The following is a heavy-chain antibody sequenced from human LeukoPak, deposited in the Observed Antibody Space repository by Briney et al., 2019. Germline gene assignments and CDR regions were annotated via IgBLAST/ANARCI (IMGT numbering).Heavy chain of an antibody. CDR2: MSYDGSNK. D-gene: IGHD3-22*01. CDR3: ARDSHYYESSGYSDY. Sequence: PGGSLRLSCAASGFTFSSYPMHWVRQAPGKGLEWVAVMSYDGSNKYYADSVKGRFTISRDNSKNTLYLQMNSLRDEDTAVYYCARDSHYYESSGYSDYWGQGTLVTVSS. V-gene: IGHV3-30-3*01. J-gene: IGHJ4*02. CDR1: GFTFSSYP.